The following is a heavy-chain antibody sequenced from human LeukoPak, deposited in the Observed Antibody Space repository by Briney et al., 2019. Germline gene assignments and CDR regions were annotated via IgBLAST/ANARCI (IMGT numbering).Heavy chain of an antibody. J-gene: IGHJ4*02. Sequence: SETLSLTCSVSGGSISSLYWSWIRQPPGKGLEWIGYIYYTGSTNYNPSLKSRVTMFVDMSKNQFSLRLSSVTAADTAVYYCARSYRWAFDYWGQGTLVTVSS. D-gene: IGHD1-26*01. CDR3: ARSYRWAFDY. CDR1: GGSISSLY. CDR2: IYYTGST. V-gene: IGHV4-59*08.